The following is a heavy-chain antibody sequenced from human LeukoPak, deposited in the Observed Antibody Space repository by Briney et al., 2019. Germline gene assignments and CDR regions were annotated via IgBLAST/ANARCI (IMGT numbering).Heavy chain of an antibody. CDR2: ISGSGGST. Sequence: GGSLRLSCAASGFTFSSYAMSWVRQAPGKGLEWVSAISGSGGSTYYAGSVKGRFTISRDNSKNTLYLQMNSLRAEDTAVYYCAKDAMVRGVITYYFDYWGQGTLVTVSS. J-gene: IGHJ4*02. D-gene: IGHD3-10*01. V-gene: IGHV3-23*01. CDR1: GFTFSSYA. CDR3: AKDAMVRGVITYYFDY.